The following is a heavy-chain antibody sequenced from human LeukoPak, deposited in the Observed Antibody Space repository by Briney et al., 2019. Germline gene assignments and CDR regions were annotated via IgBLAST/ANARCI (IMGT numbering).Heavy chain of an antibody. CDR1: GFTFSTYV. V-gene: IGHV3-23*01. Sequence: GGSLRLSCTASGFTFSTYVMRWVRQAPGKGLEWVSAIGSGGDTYYADPVKGRFTVSRDNSKNTVHLQMSGLRAEDTALYYCTRDGGRNFDFWGQGALVTVSS. D-gene: IGHD1-26*01. CDR2: IGSGGDT. J-gene: IGHJ4*02. CDR3: TRDGGRNFDF.